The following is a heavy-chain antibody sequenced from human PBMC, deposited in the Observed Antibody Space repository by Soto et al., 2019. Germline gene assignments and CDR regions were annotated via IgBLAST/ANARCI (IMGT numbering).Heavy chain of an antibody. V-gene: IGHV1-2*04. CDR2: INPNSGGT. CDR1: GYTFTGYY. CDR3: ARDLKHGDWQQPERYGY. Sequence: AASVKVSCKASGYTFTGYYMHWVRQAPGQGLEWMGWINPNSGGTNYAQKFQGWVTMTRDTSISTAYMELSRLRSDDTAVYYYARDLKHGDWQQPERYGYWGQGTLVTVSS. D-gene: IGHD6-13*01. J-gene: IGHJ4*02.